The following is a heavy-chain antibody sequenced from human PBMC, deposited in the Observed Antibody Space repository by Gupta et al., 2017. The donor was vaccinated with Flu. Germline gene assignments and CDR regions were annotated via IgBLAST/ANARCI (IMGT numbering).Heavy chain of an antibody. D-gene: IGHD1-26*01. CDR1: GYTFTGYY. CDR3: ARGSEVGGTRTPFDC. Sequence: QVQLVQSGAEVKKPGASVKVSCKASGYTFTGYYMHWVRQAPGQGLEWMGWINPNSDDTKFEQKFQDRVTMTRDTSISTAYMELTSLTSDDTAVYHCARGSEVGGTRTPFDCWGQGTQVTVSS. CDR2: INPNSDDT. V-gene: IGHV1-2*02. J-gene: IGHJ4*02.